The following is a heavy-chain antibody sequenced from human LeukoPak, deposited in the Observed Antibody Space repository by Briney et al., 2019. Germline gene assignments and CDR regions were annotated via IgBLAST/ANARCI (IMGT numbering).Heavy chain of an antibody. V-gene: IGHV4-59*01. J-gene: IGHJ1*01. Sequence: PSETLSLTCTVSGGSISSYYWSWIRQPPGKGLEWIGYIYYSGSTNYNPSLKSRVTISVDTSKNQFSLKLSSATAADTAVYYCARGTIEYFQHWGQGTLVTVSS. CDR2: IYYSGST. CDR1: GGSISSYY. D-gene: IGHD5-24*01. CDR3: ARGTIEYFQH.